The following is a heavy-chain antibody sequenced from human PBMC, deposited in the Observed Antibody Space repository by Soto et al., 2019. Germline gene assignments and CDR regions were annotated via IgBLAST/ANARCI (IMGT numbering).Heavy chain of an antibody. D-gene: IGHD3-10*01. Sequence: GGSLRLSCAASGFTFSSNAMSWVRQVPGKGLEWVSTITESGGNTYYADSVKGRFTISRDNSENTLYLQMNSLRAEDTAVYYCAKRPRGLIIKRFDYWGQGTLVTVSS. J-gene: IGHJ4*02. CDR2: ITESGGNT. V-gene: IGHV3-23*01. CDR1: GFTFSSNA. CDR3: AKRPRGLIIKRFDY.